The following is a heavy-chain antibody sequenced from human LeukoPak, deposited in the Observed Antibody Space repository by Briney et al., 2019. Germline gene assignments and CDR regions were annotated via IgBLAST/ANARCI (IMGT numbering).Heavy chain of an antibody. D-gene: IGHD5-12*01. CDR2: FDPEDGET. J-gene: IGHJ4*02. CDR1: GYTLTELS. CDR3: ARAGIRDGYNNKPWDY. Sequence: GASVKVSCKVSGYTLTELSMHWVRQAPGKGLEWMGGFDPEDGETIYAQKFQGRVTMTEDTSTDTAYMELSSLRSEDTAVYYCARAGIRDGYNNKPWDYWGQGTLVTVSS. V-gene: IGHV1-24*01.